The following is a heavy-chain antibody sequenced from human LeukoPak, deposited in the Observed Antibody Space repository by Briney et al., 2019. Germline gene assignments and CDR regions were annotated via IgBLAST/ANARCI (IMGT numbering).Heavy chain of an antibody. V-gene: IGHV1-2*02. Sequence: PVASVKLSCKASGYTFTGYYMQWVRQAPGQGLEWMGWINPNSGGTNYAQKFQGRVTMTRDTSISTVYIELTRLRSDDTAVYYCARDHQAYCGGDCYSPFVYWGQGTLVTVSS. CDR1: GYTFTGYY. D-gene: IGHD2-21*02. J-gene: IGHJ4*02. CDR2: INPNSGGT. CDR3: ARDHQAYCGGDCYSPFVY.